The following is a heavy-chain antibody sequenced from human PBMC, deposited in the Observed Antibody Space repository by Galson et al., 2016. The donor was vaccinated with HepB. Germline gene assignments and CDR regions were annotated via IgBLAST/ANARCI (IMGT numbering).Heavy chain of an antibody. J-gene: IGHJ4*02. CDR1: GFTFSTHW. D-gene: IGHD4-23*01. V-gene: IGHV3-7*03. CDR2: IKLDGSDK. CDR3: ARAISTGVDYFDF. Sequence: SLRLSCAASGFTFSTHWMSWVRQAPGKGLEWVANIKLDGSDKYYVDSVKGRFTISRDNAKNSLYLQMNSLRAEDTAVYFCARAISTGVDYFDFWGQGTLVTVSS.